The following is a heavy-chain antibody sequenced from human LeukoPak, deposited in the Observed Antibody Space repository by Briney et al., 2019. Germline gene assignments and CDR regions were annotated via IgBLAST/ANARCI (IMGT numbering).Heavy chain of an antibody. CDR3: ARDSLIQYGSGSYWGFDY. CDR2: IKTDGSDK. V-gene: IGHV3-7*03. Sequence: PGGSLRLSCAASGFTFSNYWMSWVRQAPGKGPEWVGDIKTDGSDKYYVGSVKGRFTISRGNAKNSLYLQMNSLRAEDTAVYYCARDSLIQYGSGSYWGFDYWGQGILVTVSS. CDR1: GFTFSNYW. J-gene: IGHJ4*02. D-gene: IGHD3-10*01.